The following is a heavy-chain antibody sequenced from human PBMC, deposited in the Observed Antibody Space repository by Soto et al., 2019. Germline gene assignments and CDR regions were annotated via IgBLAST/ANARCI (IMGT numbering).Heavy chain of an antibody. D-gene: IGHD3-16*01. CDR3: ARITLELATRKIPEY. CDR2: MFYSGNT. J-gene: IGHJ4*02. V-gene: IGHV4-39*01. CDR1: GDSVSIDSYY. Sequence: SETLSLTCTVCGDSVSIDSYYLAWIRQPPGQGLEWIDSMFYSGNTYYNPSLMSRVTISVDTSENQFSLKLTSVTAADTAIYYCARITLELATRKIPEYWGQGSLVTVSS.